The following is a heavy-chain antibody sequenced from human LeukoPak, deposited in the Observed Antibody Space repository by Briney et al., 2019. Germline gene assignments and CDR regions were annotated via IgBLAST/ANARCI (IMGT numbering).Heavy chain of an antibody. Sequence: GASVKVSCKASGYTFSSYYMHWVRQAPGQGLEWMGWINPNSGGTSYAQNFQGRVTMTRDTSITTAYMELSRLRSDDTAVYYCARSRLDSGAYNIDYWGQGTLVTVSS. CDR2: INPNSGGT. D-gene: IGHD3-22*01. CDR1: GYTFSSYY. V-gene: IGHV1-2*02. CDR3: ARSRLDSGAYNIDY. J-gene: IGHJ4*02.